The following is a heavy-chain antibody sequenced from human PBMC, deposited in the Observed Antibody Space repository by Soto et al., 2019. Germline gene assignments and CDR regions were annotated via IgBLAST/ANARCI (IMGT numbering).Heavy chain of an antibody. D-gene: IGHD2-2*01. CDR3: SRDGYCSSTSCSDYYGMDV. CDR2: IRSKAYRGTT. CDR1: GFTFGDYG. V-gene: IGHV3-49*04. Sequence: GGSLRLSCAASGFTFGDYGMSWVRQAPGKGLEWVGFIRSKAYRGTTEYGASVKGRFTISRDDSKSIAYLQMNSLKTEDTAVYYCSRDGYCSSTSCSDYYGMDVWGQGTTVTVSS. J-gene: IGHJ6*02.